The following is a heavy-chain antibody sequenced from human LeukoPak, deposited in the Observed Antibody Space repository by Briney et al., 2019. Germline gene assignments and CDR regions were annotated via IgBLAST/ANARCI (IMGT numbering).Heavy chain of an antibody. V-gene: IGHV4-59*12. D-gene: IGHD5-24*01. CDR2: IYYSGST. CDR1: GGSISSYY. J-gene: IGHJ5*02. Sequence: PSETLSLTCTVSGGSISSYYWSWIRQPPGKGLEWIGYIYYSGSTNYNPSLKSRVTISVDTSKNQFSLKLSSVTAADTAVYYCARDIEMATSWFDPWGQGTLVTVSS. CDR3: ARDIEMATSWFDP.